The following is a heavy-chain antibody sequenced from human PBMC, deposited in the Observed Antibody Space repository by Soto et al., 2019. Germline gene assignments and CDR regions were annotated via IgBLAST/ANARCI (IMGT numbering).Heavy chain of an antibody. CDR2: IGGSGGST. V-gene: IGHV3-23*01. D-gene: IGHD3-3*01. J-gene: IGHJ6*02. Sequence: GGSLRLSCVASGFTFDSYAMSWVRQAPGKGLEWVSAIGGSGGSTYYADSVKGRFTISSDNSKNTLYLQMNSLRAEDTAVYYCARARRLLERIYHYGMDVWGQGTTVTVSS. CDR1: GFTFDSYA. CDR3: ARARRLLERIYHYGMDV.